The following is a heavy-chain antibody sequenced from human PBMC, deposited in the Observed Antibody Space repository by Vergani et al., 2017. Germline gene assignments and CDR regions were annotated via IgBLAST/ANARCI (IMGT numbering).Heavy chain of an antibody. V-gene: IGHV1-69*12. CDR2: IIPIFGTA. CDR3: ARDNGESDYGDYGYAGRQGHVGV. D-gene: IGHD4-17*01. Sequence: QVQLVQSGAEVKKPGSSVKVSCKASGGTFSSYAISWVRQAPGQGLEWMGGIIPIFGTANYAQKFQGRVTITADESTNTAYMELSSLRSEDTAVYYCARDNGESDYGDYGYAGRQGHVGVWGQGTLVTVSS. CDR1: GGTFSSYA. J-gene: IGHJ4*02.